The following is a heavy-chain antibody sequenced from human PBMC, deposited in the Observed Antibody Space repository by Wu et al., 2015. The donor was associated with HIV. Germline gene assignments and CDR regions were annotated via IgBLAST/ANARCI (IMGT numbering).Heavy chain of an antibody. D-gene: IGHD2-8*02. CDR1: GYTFTSYY. CDR3: ARVPRGWWGFDS. J-gene: IGHJ4*02. Sequence: QVQLVQSGAEVKKPGASVKVSCKASGYTFTSYYMHWVRQAPGQGLEWMGIINPSGGSTSYAQKFQGRVTMTRDTSTSTVYMELRRLRSDDTAVYYCARVPRGWWGFDSWGQGTLVTVSS. CDR2: INPSGGST. V-gene: IGHV1-46*01.